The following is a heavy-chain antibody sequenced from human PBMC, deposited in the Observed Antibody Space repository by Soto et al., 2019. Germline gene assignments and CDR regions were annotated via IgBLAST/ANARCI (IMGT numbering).Heavy chain of an antibody. CDR2: IYYSGST. J-gene: IGHJ6*02. Sequence: PSETLSLTCTVSGGSVSSGSYYWSWIRQPPGKGLEWIGYIYYSGSTNYNPSLKSRVTISVDTSNNQFSLKLSSVTAAGTAVYYCARVEYSSSSDEYYYYGMDVWGQGTTVTVSS. CDR1: GGSVSSGSYY. V-gene: IGHV4-61*01. D-gene: IGHD6-6*01. CDR3: ARVEYSSSSDEYYYYGMDV.